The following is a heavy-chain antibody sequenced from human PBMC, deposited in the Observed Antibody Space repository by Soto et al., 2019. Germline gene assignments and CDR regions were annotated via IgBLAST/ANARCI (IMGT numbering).Heavy chain of an antibody. Sequence: QLQLQESGPGLVKPSETLSLTCTVSGGSISSSSYYWGWIRQPPGKGLEWIGSIYYSGSTYYNPSLKSRVTISVDTSKNQFSLKLSSVTAADTAVYYCARLPHYYDSSGYYTQPYYFDYWGQGTLVTVSS. V-gene: IGHV4-39*01. CDR2: IYYSGST. D-gene: IGHD3-22*01. CDR1: GGSISSSSYY. J-gene: IGHJ4*02. CDR3: ARLPHYYDSSGYYTQPYYFDY.